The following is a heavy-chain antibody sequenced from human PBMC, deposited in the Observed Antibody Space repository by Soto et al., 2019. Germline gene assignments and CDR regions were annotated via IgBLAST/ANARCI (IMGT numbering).Heavy chain of an antibody. J-gene: IGHJ4*02. Sequence: EVQLVESGGGLVQPGGSLRLSCAASGFTFSSYWMHWVRQVPGKGLVWVSRIKSDASTIMYADSVKGRFTISRDNAKNTLYLQVNSLRPEDTAVYYCVRGGSPNYFALFDSWGQGTLVTVSS. V-gene: IGHV3-74*03. CDR2: IKSDASTI. CDR1: GFTFSSYW. D-gene: IGHD1-7*01. CDR3: VRGGSPNYFALFDS.